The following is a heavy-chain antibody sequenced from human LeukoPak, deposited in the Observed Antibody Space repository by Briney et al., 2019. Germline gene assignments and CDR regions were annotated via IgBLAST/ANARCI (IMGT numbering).Heavy chain of an antibody. CDR3: ATSSTAQDVSWDQLYFYYGMDV. J-gene: IGHJ6*02. V-gene: IGHV3-43*02. Sequence: PGGSLRLSCAASGFTFDDYDMHWVRQAPGKGLEWVSLISGDGGSTYYADSVKGRFTISRDNSKNSLYLQMNSLRTEGTALYYCATSSTAQDVSWDQLYFYYGMDVWGQGTTVTVSS. CDR1: GFTFDDYD. D-gene: IGHD1-1*01. CDR2: ISGDGGST.